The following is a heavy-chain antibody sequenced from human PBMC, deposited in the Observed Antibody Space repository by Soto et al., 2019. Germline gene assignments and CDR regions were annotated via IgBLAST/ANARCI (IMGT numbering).Heavy chain of an antibody. J-gene: IGHJ4*02. CDR2: ISFDGRNK. D-gene: IGHD5-12*01. V-gene: IGHV3-30*03. Sequence: QVQLVESGGGVVQPGRSLRLSCAASGFTFRSYAMHWVRQAPGKGLEWVAAISFDGRNKYYADSVKGRFTISRDNSENTLYLQMNGLRPEDTAVYYGATDPDIVTRVHLWIYYCDYVGQGTLVTVSS. CDR1: GFTFRSYA. CDR3: ATDPDIVTRVHLWIYYCDY.